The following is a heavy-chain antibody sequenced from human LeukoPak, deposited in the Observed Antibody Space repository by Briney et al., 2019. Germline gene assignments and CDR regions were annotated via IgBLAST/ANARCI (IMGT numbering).Heavy chain of an antibody. CDR1: GFTFSSYA. D-gene: IGHD1-26*01. V-gene: IGHV3-23*01. J-gene: IGHJ4*02. Sequence: QPGGSLRLSYAASGFTFSSYAMSWVRQAPGKGLEWVSAIGGSGGSTYYADSVKGRFTISRDNSKNTLYLQMNSLRVEDTAVYYCAKSIVPFDYWGQGTLVTVSS. CDR2: IGGSGGST. CDR3: AKSIVPFDY.